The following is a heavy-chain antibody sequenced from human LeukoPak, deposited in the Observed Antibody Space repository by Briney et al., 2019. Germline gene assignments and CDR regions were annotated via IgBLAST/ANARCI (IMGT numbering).Heavy chain of an antibody. D-gene: IGHD3-22*01. CDR3: ARDYYDSRGEAFDI. CDR2: IFYVGSS. V-gene: IGHV4-59*11. J-gene: IGHJ3*02. Sequence: PSETLSLTCTVSGDSIGSHYWSWLRQPPGKGLEWIGYIFYVGSSNYNPSLNSRVPISVDTSKNQFSLKLNSVTAADTAVYYCARDYYDSRGEAFDIWGQGTMVTVSS. CDR1: GDSIGSHY.